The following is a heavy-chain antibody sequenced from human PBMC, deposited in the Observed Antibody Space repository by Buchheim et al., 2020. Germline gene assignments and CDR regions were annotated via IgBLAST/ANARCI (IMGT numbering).Heavy chain of an antibody. CDR2: ISYDGSNK. Sequence: QVQLVESGGGVVQPGRSLRLSCAASGFTFSSYGMHWVRQAPGKGLEWVAVISYDGSNKYYADSVKGRFTISRDNSKNTLYLQMKSLRAGDTAVYYCAKHSGQWQFSGYWGQGTL. CDR1: GFTFSSYG. D-gene: IGHD6-19*01. V-gene: IGHV3-30*18. J-gene: IGHJ4*02. CDR3: AKHSGQWQFSGY.